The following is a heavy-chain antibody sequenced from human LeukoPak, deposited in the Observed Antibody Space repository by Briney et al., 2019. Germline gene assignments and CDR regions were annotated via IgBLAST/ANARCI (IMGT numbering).Heavy chain of an antibody. CDR2: MNPNSGNT. V-gene: IGHV1-8*01. CDR1: GYTFTSYD. D-gene: IGHD3-22*01. CDR3: ARAYYYDSSGSYAFDI. J-gene: IGHJ3*02. Sequence: ASVKVSCKASGYTFTSYDINWVRQATGQGLEWMGWMNPNSGNTGYAQKFQGRVTMTRNTSISTAYMELSNLRSEDTAVYYCARAYYYDSSGSYAFDIWGQGTMVTVSS.